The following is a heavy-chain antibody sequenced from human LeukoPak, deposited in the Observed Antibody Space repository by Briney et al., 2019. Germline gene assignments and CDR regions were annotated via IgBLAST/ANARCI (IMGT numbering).Heavy chain of an antibody. CDR1: GFTFSSYA. CDR2: ISGSGGST. V-gene: IGHV3-23*01. D-gene: IGHD6-13*01. J-gene: IGHJ4*02. CDR3: ARAGYSSSWYYFEY. Sequence: GGSLRLSCAASGFTFSSYAMSWVRQAPGKGLEWVSAISGSGGSTYYADSVKGRFTISRDNSKNTLYLQMNSLRAEDTAVYYCARAGYSSSWYYFEYWGQGTLVTVSS.